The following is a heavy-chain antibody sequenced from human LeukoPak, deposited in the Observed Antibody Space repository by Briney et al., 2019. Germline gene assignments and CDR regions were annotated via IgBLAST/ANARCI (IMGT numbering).Heavy chain of an antibody. CDR2: ITNSGSTR. CDR3: ARDWIW. D-gene: IGHD2-2*03. Sequence: GGSLRLSCAASGFTFSTYSMNWVRQAPGKGLEWISHITNSGSTRYYADSVKGRFTVSRDNDQHSLYLQMNSLRADDTAVYYCARDWIWWGQGSLVTVSS. V-gene: IGHV3-48*04. J-gene: IGHJ4*02. CDR1: GFTFSTYS.